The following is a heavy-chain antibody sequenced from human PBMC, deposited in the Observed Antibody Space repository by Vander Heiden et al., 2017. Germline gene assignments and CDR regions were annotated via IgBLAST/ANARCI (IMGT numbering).Heavy chain of an antibody. CDR3: ARAGVGATTRNY. J-gene: IGHJ4*02. Sequence: EVQLVESGGGLVQPGGSLRLSCAASGFTFSSYWNRWVRQAPGKGLEWVANIKQDGSEKYYVDSVKGRFTISRDNAKNSLYLQMNSLRAEDTAVYYCARAGVGATTRNYWGQGTLVTVSS. CDR2: IKQDGSEK. V-gene: IGHV3-7*01. CDR1: GFTFSSYW. D-gene: IGHD1-26*01.